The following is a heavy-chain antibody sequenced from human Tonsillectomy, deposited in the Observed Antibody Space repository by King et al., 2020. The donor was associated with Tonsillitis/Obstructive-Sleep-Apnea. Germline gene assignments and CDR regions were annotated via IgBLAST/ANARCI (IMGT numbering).Heavy chain of an antibody. D-gene: IGHD3-16*01. CDR1: GFTFSSYA. J-gene: IGHJ4*02. CDR2: ISYDGSNK. CDR3: ARDRRKGGEFRPQ. Sequence: VQLVESGGGVVQPGRSLRLSCAASGFTFSSYAMHWVRQAPGKGLEWVAVISYDGSNKYYADSVKGRFTISRDNSKNTLYLQMNSLRAEDTAVYYCARDRRKGGEFRPQWGQGTLVTVSS. V-gene: IGHV3-30*04.